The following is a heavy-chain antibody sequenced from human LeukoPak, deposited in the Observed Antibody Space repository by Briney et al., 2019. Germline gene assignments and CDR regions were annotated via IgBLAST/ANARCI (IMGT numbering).Heavy chain of an antibody. CDR3: ARSYYYDSTGYYYFDY. J-gene: IGHJ4*02. CDR2: LYSGGGT. D-gene: IGHD3-22*01. CDR1: GFLFSIYP. V-gene: IGHV3-53*01. Sequence: GGSLRLSCAASGFLFSIYPMSWVRQAPGKGLEWVSVLYSGGGTNYADSVKGRFTISRDNSKNTLYLEMNSLRAEDTAVYYCARSYYYDSTGYYYFDYWGQGTLVTVSS.